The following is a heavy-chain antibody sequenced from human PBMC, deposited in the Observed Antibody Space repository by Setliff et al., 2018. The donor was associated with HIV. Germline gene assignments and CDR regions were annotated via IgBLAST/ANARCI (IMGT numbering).Heavy chain of an antibody. V-gene: IGHV4-61*02. CDR1: GGSISSGSYY. CDR3: ARGPRPVDVDYYYMDV. Sequence: PSETLSLTCTVSGGSISSGSYYWSWIRQPAGKGLEWIGRIYTTGVTYYIPSLKSRVAISLDTSKNQFSLKLTSVTAADTAVYYCARGPRPVDVDYYYMDVWGKGTTVTVSS. J-gene: IGHJ6*03. CDR2: IYTTGVT.